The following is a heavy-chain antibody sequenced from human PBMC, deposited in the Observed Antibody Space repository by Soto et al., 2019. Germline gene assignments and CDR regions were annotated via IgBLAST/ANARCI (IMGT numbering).Heavy chain of an antibody. D-gene: IGHD1-26*01. CDR1: GFTFDDYA. J-gene: IGHJ5*02. CDR2: ISGDGGST. CDR3: AKEPQESGRFNWLDA. V-gene: IGHV3-43*02. Sequence: GGSLRLSCAASGFTFDDYAMHWVRQAPGKGLEWVSLISGDGGSTYYADTVKGRFTISRDNSKNSLYLQMNSLRTEDAALYYCAKEPQESGRFNWLDAWGKGTLVTVSS.